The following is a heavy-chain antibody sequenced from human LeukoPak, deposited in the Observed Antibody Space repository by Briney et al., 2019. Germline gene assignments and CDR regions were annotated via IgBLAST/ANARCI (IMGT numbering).Heavy chain of an antibody. Sequence: PSETQSLTCTVSGGSISSSSYYWGWIRQPPGKGLEWIGSIYYSGSTYYNLSLKSRVTISVDTSKNQFSLKLSSVTAADTAVYYCARLTAGGYSSNLEEDYWGQGTLVTVSS. D-gene: IGHD6-13*01. CDR2: IYYSGST. V-gene: IGHV4-39*01. CDR1: GGSISSSSYY. CDR3: ARLTAGGYSSNLEEDY. J-gene: IGHJ4*02.